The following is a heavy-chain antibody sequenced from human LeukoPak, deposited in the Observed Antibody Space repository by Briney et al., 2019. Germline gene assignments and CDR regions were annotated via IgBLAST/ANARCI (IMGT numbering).Heavy chain of an antibody. V-gene: IGHV3-11*04. CDR3: ANRGYCSSTSCHVFDY. D-gene: IGHD2-2*01. J-gene: IGHJ4*02. CDR1: GFTFSDYY. Sequence: GGSLRLSCAASGFTFSDYYMSWIRQAPGKGLEWVSYISSSGSTIYYADSVKGRFTISRDNSKNTLYLQMNSLRAEDTAVYYCANRGYCSSTSCHVFDYWGQGTLVTVSS. CDR2: ISSSGSTI.